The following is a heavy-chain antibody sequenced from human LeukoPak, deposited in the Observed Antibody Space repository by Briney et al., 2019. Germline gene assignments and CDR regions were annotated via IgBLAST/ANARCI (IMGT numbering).Heavy chain of an antibody. CDR1: GGSLSRGDYY. CDR2: ICYSGST. CDR3: AKGNYGTGY. Sequence: SQTLSLTCTVSGGSLSRGDYYGSWVRQPPGKGREWIGDICYSGSTYNTQSLHSRVTKSVKTSKNPFSLSLSSGTAEDTALYYLAKGNYGTGYWGQGTLVTV. D-gene: IGHD4-17*01. J-gene: IGHJ4*02. V-gene: IGHV4-30-4*01.